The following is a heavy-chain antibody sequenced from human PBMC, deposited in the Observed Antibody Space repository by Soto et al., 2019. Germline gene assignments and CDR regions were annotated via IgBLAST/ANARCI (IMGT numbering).Heavy chain of an antibody. CDR2: INHSGST. D-gene: IGHD2-2*01. J-gene: IGHJ3*02. Sequence: PSETLSLTCAIYGGSFSGYYWSWIRQPPGKGLEWIGEINHSGSTNYNPSLKSRVTISVDTSKNQFSLKLSSVTAADTAVYYCARGRGGDIVVVPAARGMVAFDIGGQGTMVTVS. CDR3: ARGRGGDIVVVPAARGMVAFDI. CDR1: GGSFSGYY. V-gene: IGHV4-34*01.